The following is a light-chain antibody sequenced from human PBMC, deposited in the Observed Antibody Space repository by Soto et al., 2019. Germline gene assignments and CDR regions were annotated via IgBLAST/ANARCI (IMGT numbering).Light chain of an antibody. Sequence: DIQMTQSPSTLSASVGDRVTITCRASQSSSTWLAWYQQNQGRAPKLLIYKAPSLESGVPSRFSGSGSGTEFSLTISSLHPDDFASYYCQLYNRNYPWTFGQGTRVEI. CDR2: KAP. CDR3: QLYNRNYPWT. V-gene: IGKV1-5*03. J-gene: IGKJ1*01. CDR1: QSSSTW.